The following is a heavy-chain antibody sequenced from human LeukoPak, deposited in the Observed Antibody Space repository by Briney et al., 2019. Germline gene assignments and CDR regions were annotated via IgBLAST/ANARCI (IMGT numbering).Heavy chain of an antibody. CDR2: INHSGST. V-gene: IGHV4-34*01. Sequence: PSETLSLTCAVYGGSFSGYYWSWIRQPPGKGLEWIGEINHSGSTNYNPSLKSRVTISVDTSKNQFSLKLSSVTAADTAVYYCARAPGYGSGWYGARGTSRYFDYWGQGTLVTVSS. CDR3: ARAPGYGSGWYGARGTSRYFDY. CDR1: GGSFSGYY. D-gene: IGHD6-19*01. J-gene: IGHJ4*02.